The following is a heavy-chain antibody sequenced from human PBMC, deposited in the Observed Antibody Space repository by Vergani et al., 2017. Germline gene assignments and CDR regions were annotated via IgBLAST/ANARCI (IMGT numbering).Heavy chain of an antibody. CDR2: ISYDGSNK. CDR3: AKEGSGWHDAFDI. J-gene: IGHJ3*02. D-gene: IGHD6-19*01. V-gene: IGHV3-30*18. Sequence: QVQLVESGGGVVQPGRSLRLSCAASGFTFSSYGMHWVRQAPGKGLEWVAVISYDGSNKYYADSVKGRFTISRDNSENTLYLQMNSLRAEDTAVYYCAKEGSGWHDAFDIWGQGTMVTVSS. CDR1: GFTFSSYG.